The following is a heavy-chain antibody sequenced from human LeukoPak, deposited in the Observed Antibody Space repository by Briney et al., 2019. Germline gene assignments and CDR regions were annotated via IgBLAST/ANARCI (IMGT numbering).Heavy chain of an antibody. V-gene: IGHV4-61*02. CDR1: GGSISSGSYY. CDR2: IDSSGSS. Sequence: PSETLSLTCTVSGGSISSGSYYWSWIRQPAGKGLGWIGRIDSSGSSNYKPFLKSRVTISVDTSKKQFSLRLSTVTAADTAVYYCARKPGQFNQWVRSYYYHHYMDVWGIGTTVTVSS. D-gene: IGHD5-12*01. J-gene: IGHJ6*03. CDR3: ARKPGQFNQWVRSYYYHHYMDV.